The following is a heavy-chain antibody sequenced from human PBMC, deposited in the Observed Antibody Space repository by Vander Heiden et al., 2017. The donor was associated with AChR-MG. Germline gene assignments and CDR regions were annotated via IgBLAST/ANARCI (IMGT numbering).Heavy chain of an antibody. J-gene: IGHJ6*02. D-gene: IGHD1-7*01. Sequence: GPGLEWMGWINTNTGNPTYAQGFTGGFVFSLDTSVSTAYLQISSLKAEDTAVYYCARDWQRGVNSYYYGMDVWGQGTTVTVSS. CDR3: ARDWQRGVNSYYYGMDV. V-gene: IGHV7-4-1*02. CDR2: INTNTGNP.